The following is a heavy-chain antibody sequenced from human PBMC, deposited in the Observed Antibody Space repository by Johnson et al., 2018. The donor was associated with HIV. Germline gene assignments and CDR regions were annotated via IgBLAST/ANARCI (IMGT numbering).Heavy chain of an antibody. D-gene: IGHD7-27*01. CDR1: GFTFNDHY. CDR2: ISSSGGTT. J-gene: IGHJ3*02. V-gene: IGHV3-11*04. Sequence: QVQLVESGGGVVQPGGSLRLSCAASGFTFNDHYMSWIRQAPGKGLEWVSYISSSGGTTYNADSVKGRFTISRDNSKNTLYLQMNSLRAEDTAVYYCAKDINWGGTAFDIWGQGTMVTVSS. CDR3: AKDINWGGTAFDI.